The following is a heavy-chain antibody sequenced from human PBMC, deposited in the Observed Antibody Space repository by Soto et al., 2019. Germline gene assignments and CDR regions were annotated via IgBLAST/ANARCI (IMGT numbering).Heavy chain of an antibody. V-gene: IGHV3-23*01. CDR2: ISGSGGSI. CDR3: AKDQAAGPGYYGLDV. Sequence: GGSRRLSCTASGFISGCNFGSYGMAWVRQAPGKGREWIADISGSGGSITYAASVEGRFTISRDNSKNMVYLEMNSLRAEDTAVYYCAKDQAAGPGYYGLDVWGQGTTVTSP. CDR1: GFISGCNFGSYG. J-gene: IGHJ6*02. D-gene: IGHD2-15*01.